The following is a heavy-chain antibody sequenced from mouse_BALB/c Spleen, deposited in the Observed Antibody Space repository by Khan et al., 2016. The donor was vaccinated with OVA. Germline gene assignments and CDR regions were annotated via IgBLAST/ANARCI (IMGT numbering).Heavy chain of an antibody. Sequence: LQQSGPGLVKPSQSLYLTCTATGYSITSEYAWNWIRQFPGNKLEWMGYINYSGNTRFNPSLKSRTSITRDTSKNQFFLQLNSVTTEDTATYYWARKDDYDYDPLPYWGQGTLVTVSA. CDR3: ARKDDYDYDPLPY. CDR1: GYSITSEYA. V-gene: IGHV3-2*02. J-gene: IGHJ3*01. CDR2: INYSGNT. D-gene: IGHD2-4*01.